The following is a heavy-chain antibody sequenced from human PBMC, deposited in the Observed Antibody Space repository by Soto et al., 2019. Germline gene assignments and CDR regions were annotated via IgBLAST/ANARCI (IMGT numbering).Heavy chain of an antibody. J-gene: IGHJ4*02. CDR1: GFSLNTSGVG. V-gene: IGHV2-5*02. Sequence: QITLKESGPTLVKPTQTLTLTCTFSGFSLNTSGVGVGWIRQPPGKALEWLALIYWDDDKRYSPSLKSRLTTTKDTSKNPVVLTMTNMDPVDTGTYYCAHSPYGDYPIDYWGQGTLVTVSS. CDR3: AHSPYGDYPIDY. D-gene: IGHD4-17*01. CDR2: IYWDDDK.